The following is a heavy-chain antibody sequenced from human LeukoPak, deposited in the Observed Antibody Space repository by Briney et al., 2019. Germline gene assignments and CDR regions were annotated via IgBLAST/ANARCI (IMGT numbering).Heavy chain of an antibody. D-gene: IGHD3-10*01. J-gene: IGHJ4*02. Sequence: ASVKVSCKASGYTFTGYYMHWVRQAPGQGLEWMGWINPNSGGTNYAQKFQCRVTMTRDTCISTAYMELSRLRSDDTAVYYCARDRYGSGNVLVYWGQGTLVTVSS. V-gene: IGHV1-2*02. CDR3: ARDRYGSGNVLVY. CDR2: INPNSGGT. CDR1: GYTFTGYY.